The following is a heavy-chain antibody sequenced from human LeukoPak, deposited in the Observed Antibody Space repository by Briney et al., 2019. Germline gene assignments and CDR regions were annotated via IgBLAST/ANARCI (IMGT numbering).Heavy chain of an antibody. CDR3: AKSLGGDYLSDFDY. CDR1: GFTFSSYG. J-gene: IGHJ4*02. CDR2: ISYDGSNK. V-gene: IGHV3-30*18. Sequence: GGSLRLSCAASGFTFSSYGMHWVRQAPGKGLEWVAVISYDGSNKYYADSVKGRFTISRDNSKNTLYLQMNGLRAEDTAVYFCAKSLGGDYLSDFDYWGQGTLVTVSS. D-gene: IGHD2/OR15-2a*01.